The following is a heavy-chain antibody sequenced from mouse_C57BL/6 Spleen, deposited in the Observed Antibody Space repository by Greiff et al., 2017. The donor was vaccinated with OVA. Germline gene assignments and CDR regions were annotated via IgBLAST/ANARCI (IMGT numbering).Heavy chain of an antibody. CDR1: GFTFSDYG. V-gene: IGHV5-17*01. D-gene: IGHD1-1*01. CDR2: ISSGSSTI. Sequence: EVQVVESGGGLVKPGGSLKLSCAASGFTFSDYGMHWVRQAPEKGLEWVAYISSGSSTIYYADTVKGRFTISRDNAKNTLFLQMTSLRSEDTAMYYCARTGSSYEGWFAYWGQGTLVTVSA. J-gene: IGHJ3*01. CDR3: ARTGSSYEGWFAY.